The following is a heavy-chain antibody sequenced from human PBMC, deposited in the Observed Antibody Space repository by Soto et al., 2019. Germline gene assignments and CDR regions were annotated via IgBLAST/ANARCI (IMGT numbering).Heavy chain of an antibody. Sequence: QITLKESGPTLVKPTQTLTLTCTFSGFSLTSNAVGVGWFRQPPGKALEWLALIYWDDDNHYSPSLNSRLTFTKDTSKNQVVLIMTNMDPVDTATYYCAHGSGWLFDFWGQGTLVTVSS. J-gene: IGHJ4*02. D-gene: IGHD6-19*01. CDR1: GFSLTSNAVG. CDR3: AHGSGWLFDF. CDR2: IYWDDDN. V-gene: IGHV2-5*02.